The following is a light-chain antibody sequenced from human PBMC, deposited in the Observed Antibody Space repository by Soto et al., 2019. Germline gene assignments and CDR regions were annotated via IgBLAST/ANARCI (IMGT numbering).Light chain of an antibody. J-gene: IGKJ3*01. V-gene: IGKV3-20*01. Sequence: EIVLTQSPGTLSLSPGERATLSCRASQSVSSSYLAWYQQKPGQAPRLLIYDASRATGIPDRFSASGSGTDLTLTITSLEPEDFAVYYCQHYGTSALFGPGTKVEI. CDR3: QHYGTSAL. CDR2: DAS. CDR1: QSVSSSY.